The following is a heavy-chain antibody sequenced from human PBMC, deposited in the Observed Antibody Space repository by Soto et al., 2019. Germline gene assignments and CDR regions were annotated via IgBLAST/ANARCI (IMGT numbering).Heavy chain of an antibody. D-gene: IGHD6-6*01. V-gene: IGHV3-30-3*01. CDR2: ISPDGGNQ. Sequence: PGGSLRLSCVASGFIFSDYAMHWARQAPGKGLVWVALISPDGGNQYYSESAKGRFTISRDNSKNTPYLQMNDLRPDDTALYYCARENSRIAPRLFQHWGHGSLVTVSS. CDR1: GFIFSDYA. CDR3: ARENSRIAPRLFQH. J-gene: IGHJ1*01.